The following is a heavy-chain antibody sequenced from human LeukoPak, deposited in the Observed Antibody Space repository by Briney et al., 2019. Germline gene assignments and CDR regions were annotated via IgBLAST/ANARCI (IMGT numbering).Heavy chain of an antibody. V-gene: IGHV3-21*06. Sequence: GGSLGLSCAACGFAFSTYTMNWARQSPGKGLEWVASINSGGTTTHYADSVKGRFTISRDNAQNVLYLQMNGLRADDAAVYYCARWKMELERNAFDFWGQGTVVTVSS. D-gene: IGHD1-26*01. J-gene: IGHJ3*01. CDR2: INSGGTTT. CDR3: ARWKMELERNAFDF. CDR1: GFAFSTYT.